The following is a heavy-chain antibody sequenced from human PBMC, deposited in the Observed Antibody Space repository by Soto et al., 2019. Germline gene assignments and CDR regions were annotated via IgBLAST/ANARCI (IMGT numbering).Heavy chain of an antibody. CDR2: ISYDGSNK. D-gene: IGHD3-3*01. Sequence: SLRLSCAASGFTFSSYAMHWVRQAPGKGLEWVAVISYDGSNKYYADSVKGRFTISRDNSKNTLYLQMNSLRAEDTAVYYCARDQPKVTIFGVVTTYYYYYYGMDVWGQGTTVTVSS. CDR3: ARDQPKVTIFGVVTTYYYYYYGMDV. CDR1: GFTFSSYA. V-gene: IGHV3-30-3*01. J-gene: IGHJ6*02.